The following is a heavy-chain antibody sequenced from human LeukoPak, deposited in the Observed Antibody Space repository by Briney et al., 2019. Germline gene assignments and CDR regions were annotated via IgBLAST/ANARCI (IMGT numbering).Heavy chain of an antibody. Sequence: PSETLSLTCTVSGGSISSYYWGWFRQPPGKGLEWIGSVHYSGGTYYNPSLKSRVTISVDTSENHFSLKVTSVTAADTAVYYCARPGSGSGWFYFDSWRQGILVTVSS. V-gene: IGHV4-39*02. J-gene: IGHJ4*02. CDR1: GGSISSYY. CDR2: VHYSGGT. D-gene: IGHD6-19*01. CDR3: ARPGSGSGWFYFDS.